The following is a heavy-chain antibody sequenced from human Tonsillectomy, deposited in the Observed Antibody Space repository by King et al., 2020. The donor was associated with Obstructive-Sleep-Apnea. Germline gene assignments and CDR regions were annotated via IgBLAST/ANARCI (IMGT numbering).Heavy chain of an antibody. CDR2: IYYTGST. D-gene: IGHD3-9*01. J-gene: IGHJ4*02. CDR1: GDSISSHY. Sequence: VQLQESGPGLVKPSETLSLTCTVSGDSISSHYWRWFRQPPGKGLEWIGYIYYTGSTNYNPSLNSRVTISEDRCKNQFSLKLNSVTAADTAVYFCASGAGWLVDYWGQGTLVTVSS. CDR3: ASGAGWLVDY. V-gene: IGHV4-59*08.